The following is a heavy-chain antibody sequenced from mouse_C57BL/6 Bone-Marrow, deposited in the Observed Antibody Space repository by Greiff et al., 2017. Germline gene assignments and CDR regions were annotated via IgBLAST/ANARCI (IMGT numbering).Heavy chain of an antibody. D-gene: IGHD5-1*01. V-gene: IGHV6-3*01. CDR3: TGEYVAYWYFDV. CDR1: GFTFSNYW. J-gene: IGHJ1*03. Sequence: EVKLMESGGGLVQPGGSMKLSCVASGFTFSNYWMNWVRQSPEKGLEWVAQIRLKSDNYATHYAVSVKGRFTISRDDSKSSVYLQMNNLRAQDTGIYYCTGEYVAYWYFDVWGTGTTDTGSS. CDR2: IRLKSDNYAT.